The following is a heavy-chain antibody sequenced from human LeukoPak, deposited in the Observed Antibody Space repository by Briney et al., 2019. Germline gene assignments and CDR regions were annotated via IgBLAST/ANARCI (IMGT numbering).Heavy chain of an antibody. CDR3: AYGDFFGY. CDR1: GFTFSTFS. D-gene: IGHD4-17*01. V-gene: IGHV3-64*01. J-gene: IGHJ4*02. CDR2: ISSNGGST. Sequence: GGSLRLSCAASGFTFSTFSMHWVRQAPGKGLEYVSGISSNGGSTYYGNSVKGRFTISRDNSKNTLYLQMGSLRGEDMAVYHCAYGDFFGYWGQGTLVTVSS.